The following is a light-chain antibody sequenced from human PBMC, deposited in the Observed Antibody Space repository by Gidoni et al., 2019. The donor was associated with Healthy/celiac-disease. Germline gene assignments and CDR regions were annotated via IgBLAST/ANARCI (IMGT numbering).Light chain of an antibody. CDR3: QSADSSGTYYVV. Sequence: SYELTQPPSVSVSPGPTARITCSRDALPKQYASWYQQKPGQAPVLVIYKDSERPSEIPGRFSGTSSGTTVTLTSSGVQAEDEADYYCQSADSSGTYYVVFGGGTKLPVL. J-gene: IGLJ2*01. CDR1: ALPKQY. V-gene: IGLV3-25*02. CDR2: KDS.